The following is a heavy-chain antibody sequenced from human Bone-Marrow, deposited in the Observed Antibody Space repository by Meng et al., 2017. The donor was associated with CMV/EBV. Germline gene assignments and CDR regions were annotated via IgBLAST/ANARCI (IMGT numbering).Heavy chain of an antibody. CDR1: GFTFNTFE. CDR3: ARERIVGATFDY. V-gene: IGHV3-48*03. Sequence: GESLKISCAASGFTFNTFEMNWVRQAPGKRPEWISYISRSGVIIYYADSVKGRFTISRDNAKNSLYLQMNSLRAEDTAVYYCARERIVGATFDYWGQGTLVTVSS. J-gene: IGHJ4*02. CDR2: ISRSGVII. D-gene: IGHD1-26*01.